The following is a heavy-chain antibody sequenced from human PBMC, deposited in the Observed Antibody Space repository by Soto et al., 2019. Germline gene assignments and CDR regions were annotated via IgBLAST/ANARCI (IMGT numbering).Heavy chain of an antibody. Sequence: EVLLVESGGGLVQPGRSLRLSCAASGFTFDEYAMHWVRQAPGKGLEWVSGISWNSGNIGYADSVKGRFTNSRDNAKNSLFLQMTSLRAEDTALYYCAKANGYCSGGSCYAGGYFDYWGQGILVTVSS. CDR2: ISWNSGNI. V-gene: IGHV3-9*01. J-gene: IGHJ4*02. CDR1: GFTFDEYA. CDR3: AKANGYCSGGSCYAGGYFDY. D-gene: IGHD2-15*01.